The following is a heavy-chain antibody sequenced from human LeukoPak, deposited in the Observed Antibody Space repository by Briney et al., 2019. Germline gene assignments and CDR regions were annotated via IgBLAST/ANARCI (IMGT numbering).Heavy chain of an antibody. V-gene: IGHV3-11*01. CDR1: GFTFSDYY. J-gene: IGHJ3*02. Sequence: GGSLRLSCTASGFTFSDYYMSWIRQAPGKGLEWLSYISGSGGSTYYADSVKGRFTISRDNSKNTQYLQMNSLRAEDTAVYYCAKDQDYYDSVDAFDIWGQGTMVTVSS. CDR3: AKDQDYYDSVDAFDI. CDR2: ISGSGGST. D-gene: IGHD3-22*01.